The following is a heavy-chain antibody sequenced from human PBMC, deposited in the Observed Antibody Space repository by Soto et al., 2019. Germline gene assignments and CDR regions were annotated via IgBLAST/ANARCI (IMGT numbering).Heavy chain of an antibody. CDR2: IYYSGST. CDR1: GYSISSSNW. J-gene: IGHJ4*02. V-gene: IGHV4-28*01. D-gene: IGHD4-17*01. Sequence: SETLSLTCAVSGYSISSSNWWGWIRQPPGKGLEWIGYIYYSGSTYYNPSLKSRVTISVDTSKNQFSLKLSSVTAADTAVYYCARRYGASFDYWGQGTLVTVSS. CDR3: ARRYGASFDY.